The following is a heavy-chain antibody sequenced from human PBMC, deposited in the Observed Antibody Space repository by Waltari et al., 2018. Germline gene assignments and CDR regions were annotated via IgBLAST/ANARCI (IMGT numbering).Heavy chain of an antibody. D-gene: IGHD3-9*01. J-gene: IGHJ4*02. CDR1: GFTFDDYA. CDR2: ISWDGGST. CDR3: AKDISPFRGIFCLDY. V-gene: IGHV3-43D*04. Sequence: EVQLVESGGVVVQPGGSLRLSCAASGFTFDDYAMHWVRQAPGKGLEWVSLISWDGGSTYYADSVKGRFTISRDNSKNSLYLQMNSLRAEDTALYYCAKDISPFRGIFCLDYWGQGTLVTVSS.